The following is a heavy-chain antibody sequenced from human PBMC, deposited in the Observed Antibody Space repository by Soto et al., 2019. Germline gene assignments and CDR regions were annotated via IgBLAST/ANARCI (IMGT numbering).Heavy chain of an antibody. Sequence: ASVKVSCKASGDTSSNYGVSWVRQAPGQGLEWMGGILPVFGTTTYARNFQGRITITADKSTSTVYMELTSLRADDTATYYCARDPDEVVGTDYHYYGMDVWDQGATVTVSS. V-gene: IGHV1-69*06. D-gene: IGHD1-26*01. CDR1: GDTSSNYG. CDR2: ILPVFGTT. CDR3: ARDPDEVVGTDYHYYGMDV. J-gene: IGHJ6*02.